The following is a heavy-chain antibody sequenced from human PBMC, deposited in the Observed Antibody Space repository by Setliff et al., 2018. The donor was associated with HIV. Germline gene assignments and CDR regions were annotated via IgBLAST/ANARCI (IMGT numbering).Heavy chain of an antibody. D-gene: IGHD3-10*01. CDR3: AREELRGTKVCEI. Sequence: GASVKVSCKTSGYTFTAYYLHWVRQAPGQGLEYRGWINSNSGGTNYAQKFQGRVTMTRDTSVSSAYMDLSRVRSDDTAGYYCAREELRGTKVCEIWGQGTMVTVSS. CDR1: GYTFTAYY. J-gene: IGHJ3*02. V-gene: IGHV1-2*02. CDR2: INSNSGGT.